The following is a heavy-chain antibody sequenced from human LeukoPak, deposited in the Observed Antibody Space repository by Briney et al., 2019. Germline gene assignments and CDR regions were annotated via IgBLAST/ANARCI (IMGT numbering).Heavy chain of an antibody. CDR2: IKEDGSET. D-gene: IGHD3-10*01. Sequence: RAGGSLRLSCAASGFTLSGYWMSWVRQAPGKGLEWVANIKEDGSETYYVDSVKGRFTISRDNAKNSLYLHMNSLTAEDTAMYYCARDWVAGVPFDAFDIWGQGTMVSVSS. CDR1: GFTLSGYW. CDR3: ARDWVAGVPFDAFDI. J-gene: IGHJ3*02. V-gene: IGHV3-7*01.